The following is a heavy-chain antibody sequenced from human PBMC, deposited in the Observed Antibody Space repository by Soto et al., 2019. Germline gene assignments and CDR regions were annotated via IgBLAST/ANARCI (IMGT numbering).Heavy chain of an antibody. CDR2: ISSNGGST. D-gene: IGHD5-18*01. CDR3: ARDGGEDTAMGADV. CDR1: GFTFSSYA. J-gene: IGHJ6*04. V-gene: IGHV3-64*01. Sequence: GGSLRLSCAASGFTFSSYAMHWVRQAPGKGLEYVSAISSNGGSTYYANSVKGRFTISRDNSKNTLYLQMGSLRVEDMAVYYCARDGGEDTAMGADVWGKGTTVTVSS.